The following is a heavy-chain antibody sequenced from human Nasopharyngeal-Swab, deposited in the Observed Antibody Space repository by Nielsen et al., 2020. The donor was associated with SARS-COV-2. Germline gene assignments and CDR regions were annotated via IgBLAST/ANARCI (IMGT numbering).Heavy chain of an antibody. J-gene: IGHJ4*02. CDR3: AFVSYDSSGYYYSY. Sequence: ASVKVSCKASGYTFTSYAMHWVRQAPGQRLEWMGWINAGNGNTKYSQKFQGRVTTTRDTSATTAYMELSSLRSEDTAVYYCAFVSYDSSGYYYSYWGQGTLVTVSS. CDR2: INAGNGNT. D-gene: IGHD3-22*01. CDR1: GYTFTSYA. V-gene: IGHV1-3*01.